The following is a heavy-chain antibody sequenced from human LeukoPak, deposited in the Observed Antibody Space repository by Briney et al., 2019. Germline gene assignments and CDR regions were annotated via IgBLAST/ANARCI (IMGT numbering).Heavy chain of an antibody. Sequence: GGSLRLSCAASGFTFSSYSMNWVRQAPGKGLEWVSSISSSSNYIYYADSVKGRFTISRDNAKNSLYLQMNSLRAEDTAVYYCAREIFGETDAFDIWAKGQWSPSLQ. J-gene: IGHJ3*02. CDR3: AREIFGETDAFDI. V-gene: IGHV3-21*01. CDR2: ISSSSNYI. CDR1: GFTFSSYS. D-gene: IGHD3-3*01.